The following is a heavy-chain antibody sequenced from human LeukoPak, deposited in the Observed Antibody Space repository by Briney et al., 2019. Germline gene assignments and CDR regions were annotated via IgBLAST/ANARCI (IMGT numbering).Heavy chain of an antibody. J-gene: IGHJ4*02. CDR1: GGSISSFY. CDR3: ARDGCSGGSCYIDY. Sequence: SETLSLTCTVSGGSISSFYWSWIRQPPGKGLEWIAYIHYSGSTDSNPSLKSRVTMSVDTSKNQFSLKLSSVTAADTAVYYCARDGCSGGSCYIDYWGQGTLVTVSS. CDR2: IHYSGST. D-gene: IGHD2-15*01. V-gene: IGHV4-59*12.